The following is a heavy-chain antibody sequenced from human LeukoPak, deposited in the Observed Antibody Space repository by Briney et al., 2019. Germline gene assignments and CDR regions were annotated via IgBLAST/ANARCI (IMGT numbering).Heavy chain of an antibody. V-gene: IGHV1-2*02. Sequence: ASVKVSCKASGYTFTGYYMHWVRQAPGQGLEWMGWINPNSGGTNYAQKFQGGVTMTRDTSISTAYMELSRLRSDDTAVYYCARSNPSWFGELLKKRKNDAFDIWGQGTMVTVSS. CDR2: INPNSGGT. CDR1: GYTFTGYY. D-gene: IGHD3-10*01. CDR3: ARSNPSWFGELLKKRKNDAFDI. J-gene: IGHJ3*02.